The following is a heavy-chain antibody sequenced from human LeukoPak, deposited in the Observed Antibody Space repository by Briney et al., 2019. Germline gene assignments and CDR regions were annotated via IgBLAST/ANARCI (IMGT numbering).Heavy chain of an antibody. CDR2: ISSSSVI. J-gene: IGHJ3*02. Sequence: GGSLRLSCAASGFTFSSYAMSWVRQAPGRGLEWVSSISSSSVIFYSDSVKGRLTISRDNAKNSLYLQMNSLRAEDTAVYYCARGGSGATRDDTFDIWGQGTMVTVSS. CDR3: ARGGSGATRDDTFDI. V-gene: IGHV3-21*01. CDR1: GFTFSSYA. D-gene: IGHD3-16*01.